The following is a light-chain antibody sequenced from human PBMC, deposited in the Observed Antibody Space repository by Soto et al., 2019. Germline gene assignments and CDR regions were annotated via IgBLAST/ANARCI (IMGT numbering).Light chain of an antibody. Sequence: DIVMTQSPLSLPVTPGEPASISCSSSQSLLHSNGYNYLDWYLQKPGQSPQLLIYLGYNRASGVTDRFSGSGSGTDFTLKISRVEAEDVGVYYCMPGSHWPLTVGGGTQVEIK. CDR3: MPGSHWPLT. V-gene: IGKV2-28*01. CDR2: LGY. J-gene: IGKJ4*01. CDR1: QSLLHSNGYNY.